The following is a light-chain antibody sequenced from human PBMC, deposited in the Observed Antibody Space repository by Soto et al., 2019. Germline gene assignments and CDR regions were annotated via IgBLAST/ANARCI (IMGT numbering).Light chain of an antibody. Sequence: DIPMTQSPSSLSASVGDRVTITCRASQSISTYLNWYQQKPGKAPNLLIYAASTLQSGVPSRFSGSGSGTVFTLTISSLQPEDFATFYCQQSYSTPPTFGQGTKVEIK. J-gene: IGKJ1*01. V-gene: IGKV1-39*01. CDR1: QSISTY. CDR2: AAS. CDR3: QQSYSTPPT.